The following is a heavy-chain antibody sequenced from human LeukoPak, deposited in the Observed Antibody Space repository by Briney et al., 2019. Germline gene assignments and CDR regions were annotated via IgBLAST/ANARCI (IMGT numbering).Heavy chain of an antibody. CDR3: SKDYRYCSGASCYHPWYFDY. Sequence: GGSLRLSCAASGFTFRNYGMHWVRQAPGKGLEWVTIIRHDGSEKLYADSVKGRFTISRDNSKNTLYLQMNILRAEDTAVYYCSKDYRYCSGASCYHPWYFDYWGQGTLVTVSS. V-gene: IGHV3-30*02. CDR1: GFTFRNYG. D-gene: IGHD2-2*01. CDR2: IRHDGSEK. J-gene: IGHJ4*02.